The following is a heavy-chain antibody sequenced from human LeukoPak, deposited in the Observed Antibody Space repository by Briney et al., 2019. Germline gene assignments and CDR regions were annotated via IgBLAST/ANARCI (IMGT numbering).Heavy chain of an antibody. J-gene: IGHJ6*03. CDR1: GFTFSSYA. V-gene: IGHV3-23*01. CDR3: TSDYGLYYYYMAL. CDR2: ISGSGGST. D-gene: IGHD4/OR15-4a*01. Sequence: PGGSLRLSCAASGFTFSSYAMSWVRQAPGKGLEWVSAISGSGGSTYYSDSVKGRFTISRDNSKDMLYLQMNDLRAEDTAVSYCTSDYGLYYYYMALWGKGTTVTVS.